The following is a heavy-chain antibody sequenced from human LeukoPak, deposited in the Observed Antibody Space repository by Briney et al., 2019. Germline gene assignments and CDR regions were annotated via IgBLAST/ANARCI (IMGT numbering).Heavy chain of an antibody. V-gene: IGHV1-8*01. CDR2: MNPNSGNA. Sequence: ASVKVSCKASGYTFTSYDINWVRQATGQGLEWMGWMNPNSGNAGHAQKFQGRVTMTRNTSISTAYMELSSLRSEDTAVYYCARLYSSGWYEDYWGQGTLVTVSS. J-gene: IGHJ4*02. CDR3: ARLYSSGWYEDY. D-gene: IGHD6-19*01. CDR1: GYTFTSYD.